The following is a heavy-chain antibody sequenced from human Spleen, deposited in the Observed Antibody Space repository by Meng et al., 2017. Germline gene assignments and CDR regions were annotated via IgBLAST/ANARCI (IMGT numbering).Heavy chain of an antibody. CDR2: INHSGST. CDR1: GGSFSDYY. CDR3: ARGRGAVTTPFDY. J-gene: IGHJ4*02. V-gene: IGHV4-34*01. Sequence: SETLSLTCVVSGGSFSDYYWSWIRQPPGKGLEWIGEINHSGSTNYNPSLESRATISVDTSQNQFSLKLSSVTAADTAVYYCARGRGAVTTPFDYWGQGTLVTVSS. D-gene: IGHD4-11*01.